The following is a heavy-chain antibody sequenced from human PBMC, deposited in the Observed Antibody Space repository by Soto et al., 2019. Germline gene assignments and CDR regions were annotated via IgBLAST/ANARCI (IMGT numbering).Heavy chain of an antibody. J-gene: IGHJ6*02. CDR1: GFTXYKYG. D-gene: IGHD3-22*01. CDR3: AKDDSNRWYNYYAMDV. Sequence: GGSLRLSCAASGFTXYKYGMHWVRQAPGKGLEWVALISHDGSNKYYVDSVKGRFTIARDNSKNTVFLQMNSLRPEDTALYFCAKDDSNRWYNYYAMDVWGQGTTVTVSS. CDR2: ISHDGSNK. V-gene: IGHV3-30*18.